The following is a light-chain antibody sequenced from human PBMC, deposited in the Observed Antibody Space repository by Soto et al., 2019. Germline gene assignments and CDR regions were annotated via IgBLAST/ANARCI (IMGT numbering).Light chain of an antibody. CDR3: LRYSGAAT. V-gene: IGKV3-20*01. J-gene: IGKJ1*01. Sequence: EIVLTQSPATLSLSPGERATLSCRASRSLSSSYLAWYQQKPGQAPRLLIYAASTRATGIPHRFTGGGSGTDFTLTISRLEPEDFAVYYCLRYSGAATFGRGTKV. CDR2: AAS. CDR1: RSLSSSY.